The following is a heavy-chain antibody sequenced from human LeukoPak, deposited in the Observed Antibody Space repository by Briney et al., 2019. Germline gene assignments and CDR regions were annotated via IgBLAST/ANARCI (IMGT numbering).Heavy chain of an antibody. J-gene: IGHJ6*02. D-gene: IGHD2-2*03. CDR2: FDPEDGET. Sequence: ASVKVSCKVSGYTLTELSMHWVRQAPGKGLEWMGGFDPEDGETIYAQKFQGRVTMTEDTSTDTAYMELSSLRSEDTAVYYCARELDIVVVPAADYYYYGMDVWGQGTTVTVSS. CDR3: ARELDIVVVPAADYYYYGMDV. CDR1: GYTLTELS. V-gene: IGHV1-24*01.